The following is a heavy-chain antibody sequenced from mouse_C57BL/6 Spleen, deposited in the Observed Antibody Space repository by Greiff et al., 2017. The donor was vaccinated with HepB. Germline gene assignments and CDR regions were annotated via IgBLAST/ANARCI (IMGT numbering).Heavy chain of an antibody. CDR2: IYPGDGDT. D-gene: IGHD1-1*01. J-gene: IGHJ1*03. CDR1: GYAFSSYW. V-gene: IGHV1-80*01. Sequence: VMLVESGAELVKPGASVKISCKASGYAFSSYWMNWVKQRPGKGLEWIGQIYPGDGDTNYNGKFKGKATLTADKSSSTAYMQLSSLTSEDSAVYFCARGLYFGYFDVWGTGTTVTVSS. CDR3: ARGLYFGYFDV.